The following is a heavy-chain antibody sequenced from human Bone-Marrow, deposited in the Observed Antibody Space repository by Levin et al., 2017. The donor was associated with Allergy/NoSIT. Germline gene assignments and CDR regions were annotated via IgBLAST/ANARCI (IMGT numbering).Heavy chain of an antibody. V-gene: IGHV4-59*01. J-gene: IGHJ6*02. CDR3: VREHRGPTLGYDPTHYYHYGMDV. Sequence: SETLSLTCTISGGSFTSDHWTWIRQPPGKGLEWIGYIFYTGSTNYNPSLQSRVTISADTSRKQFSLKLKSVTAADTAVYYCVREHRGPTLGYDPTHYYHYGMDVWGQGTTVIVSS. CDR2: IFYTGST. CDR1: GGSFTSDH. D-gene: IGHD5-12*01.